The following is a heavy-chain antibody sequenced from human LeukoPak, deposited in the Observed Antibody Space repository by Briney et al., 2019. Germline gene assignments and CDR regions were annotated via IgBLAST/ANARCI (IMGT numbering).Heavy chain of an antibody. J-gene: IGHJ4*02. Sequence: SETLSLTCTASGGSISSSSYYWGWIRQPPGKGLEWIGSIYYSGSTYYNPSLKSRVTISVDTSKNQFSLKLSSVTAADTAVYYCARGYYYDSSGLDYWGQGTLATVSS. CDR3: ARGYYYDSSGLDY. D-gene: IGHD3-22*01. CDR1: GGSISSSSYY. CDR2: IYYSGST. V-gene: IGHV4-39*01.